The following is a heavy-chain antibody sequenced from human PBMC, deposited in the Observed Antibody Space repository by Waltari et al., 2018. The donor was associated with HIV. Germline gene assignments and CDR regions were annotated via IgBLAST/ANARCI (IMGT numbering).Heavy chain of an antibody. CDR2: IYYSGTA. J-gene: IGHJ4*02. CDR3: ARLRFHSLYYFDS. CDR1: GASISSSSYY. D-gene: IGHD3-16*01. V-gene: IGHV4-39*01. Sequence: QLHLQESGPGLVKPSETLSLTCSVSGASISSSSYYWAWIRQPPGKGRGGIGAIYYSGTAYYNPSVKSRVSASLDASKNELSLKLTSVTATDTALYYCARLRFHSLYYFDSWGPGILVTVSS.